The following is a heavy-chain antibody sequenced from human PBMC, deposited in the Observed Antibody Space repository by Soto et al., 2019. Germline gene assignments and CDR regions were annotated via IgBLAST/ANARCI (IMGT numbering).Heavy chain of an antibody. CDR1: GFTFIYYG. Sequence: QVQLVESGGGVVQPGRSLRLSCAASGFTFIYYGIHWVRQAPGKGLEWVAVVWHDGSNKYYADSVKGRFSVSRDNSKNTVYLHMNSLRAEDTAVYYCARGVLGSSSFHYGMDVCGQGTTVTVSS. CDR2: VWHDGSNK. CDR3: ARGVLGSSSFHYGMDV. J-gene: IGHJ6*02. V-gene: IGHV3-33*01. D-gene: IGHD6-6*01.